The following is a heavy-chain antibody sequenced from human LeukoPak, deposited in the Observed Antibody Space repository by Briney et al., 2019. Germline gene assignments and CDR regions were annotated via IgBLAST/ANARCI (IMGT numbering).Heavy chain of an antibody. CDR1: GGSINSSSYY. CDR3: ARHLSTISYFYSYYMDV. Sequence: SETLSLTCTVSGGSINSSSYYWGWIRQPPGKGLEWIGSIYYSGSTYYKSSLRSRVTISADTSKNQFSLKLSSVTASDTAVYYCARHLSTISYFYSYYMDVWGRGTTVTVSS. D-gene: IGHD3-10*01. J-gene: IGHJ6*03. CDR2: IYYSGST. V-gene: IGHV4-39*01.